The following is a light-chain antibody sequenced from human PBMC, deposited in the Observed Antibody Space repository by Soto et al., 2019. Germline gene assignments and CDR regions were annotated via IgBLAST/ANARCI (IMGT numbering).Light chain of an antibody. Sequence: QSVVTQPPSESGTPGQRVTISCSGSTSNIGSKFVYWYQQNPGTAPKLLIYANDQRPSGVPDRFSGSKSGTSASLAISGLRSEDEADYYCVAWDGTLSAWVFGGGTKLTVL. V-gene: IGLV1-47*01. CDR1: TSNIGSKF. CDR2: AND. J-gene: IGLJ3*02. CDR3: VAWDGTLSAWV.